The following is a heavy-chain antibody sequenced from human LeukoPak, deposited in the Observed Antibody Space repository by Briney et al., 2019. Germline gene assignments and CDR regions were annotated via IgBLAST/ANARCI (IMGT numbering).Heavy chain of an antibody. V-gene: IGHV3-23*01. CDR1: GITFDNYA. D-gene: IGHD2-15*01. J-gene: IGHJ3*01. Sequence: GGSLRLSCAASGITFDNYALSWVRQAPGKGLEWVSAISGSGDRTYYADSVKGRFTISRDNAKNSLYLQMNSLRAEDTAVYYCTREGTIVVGDAFDLWGQGTMVTVSS. CDR2: ISGSGDRT. CDR3: TREGTIVVGDAFDL.